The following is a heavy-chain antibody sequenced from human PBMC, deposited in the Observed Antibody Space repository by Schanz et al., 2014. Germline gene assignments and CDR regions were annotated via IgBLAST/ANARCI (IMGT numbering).Heavy chain of an antibody. CDR3: ARFLARYQYYGVDV. CDR2: IYSGVST. D-gene: IGHD3-3*01. J-gene: IGHJ6*02. V-gene: IGHV3-66*01. Sequence: EVQLVESGGDLVQPGGSQRLSCAASGFIVSSTYMTWVRQAPGKGLEWVSIIYSGVSTYYADSVKGRFTISRDNSKNTLYLQINSLRVEDTAVYYCARFLARYQYYGVDVWGQGTTVIVSS. CDR1: GFIVSSTY.